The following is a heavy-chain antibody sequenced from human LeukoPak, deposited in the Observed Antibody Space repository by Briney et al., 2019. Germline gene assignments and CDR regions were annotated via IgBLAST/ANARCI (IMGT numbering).Heavy chain of an antibody. Sequence: PGGSLRLSCAASGFTFRSHWMHWVRQAPGKGLVWVSRVKGDGSFTNYADSVYGRFTISRDNAKNTLYLHIHSLRVEDTAVYYCVRDGDDFNFDYWGQGSLVTVSS. J-gene: IGHJ4*02. CDR1: GFTFRSHW. CDR2: VKGDGSFT. CDR3: VRDGDDFNFDY. V-gene: IGHV3-74*01. D-gene: IGHD5-24*01.